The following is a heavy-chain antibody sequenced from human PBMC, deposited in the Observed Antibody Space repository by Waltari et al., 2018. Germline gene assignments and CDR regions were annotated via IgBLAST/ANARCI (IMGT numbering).Heavy chain of an antibody. D-gene: IGHD3-22*01. CDR1: GFTFSSSA. Sequence: EVQLLESGGGLVQPGGSLRISCAASGFTFSSSAMSWVRQSPGKGLEWVSAISVRGGSTYYADSVKGRFTISRDNSKNTLYLQMNSLRAEDTAVYYCAKSSSYYYDSSGSDTFDYWGQGTLVTVSS. CDR2: ISVRGGST. CDR3: AKSSSYYYDSSGSDTFDY. V-gene: IGHV3-23*01. J-gene: IGHJ4*02.